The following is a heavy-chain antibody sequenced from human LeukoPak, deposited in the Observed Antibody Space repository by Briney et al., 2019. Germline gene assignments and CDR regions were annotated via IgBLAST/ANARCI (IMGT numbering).Heavy chain of an antibody. V-gene: IGHV3-7*03. CDR2: IKQDGSEK. J-gene: IGHJ5*02. CDR3: ARGGGGLCSSTSCYYNWFDP. CDR1: GFTFSSYW. Sequence: GGSLRLSCAASGFTFSSYWMSWVRQAPGKGLEWVANIKQDGSEKYYVDSVKGRFTISRDNAKNSLYLQMNSLRAEDTAVYYCARGGGGLCSSTSCYYNWFDPWGQGTLVTVSS. D-gene: IGHD2-2*01.